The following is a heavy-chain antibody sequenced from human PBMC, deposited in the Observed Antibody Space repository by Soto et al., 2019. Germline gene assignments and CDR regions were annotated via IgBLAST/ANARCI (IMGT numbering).Heavy chain of an antibody. CDR1: GFTFSTHA. CDR2: ISGSGGIA. Sequence: EMQLLESGGDLVQPGGSLRLSCAASGFTFSTHAMTWVRQAPGKGLEWVSVISGSGGIAYYADSVKGRFTISRDNSRNTVYLQMNSLRAEDTAIYYCARYLISGYYLDYWGQGTLVTVSS. CDR3: ARYLISGYYLDY. J-gene: IGHJ4*02. D-gene: IGHD3-22*01. V-gene: IGHV3-23*01.